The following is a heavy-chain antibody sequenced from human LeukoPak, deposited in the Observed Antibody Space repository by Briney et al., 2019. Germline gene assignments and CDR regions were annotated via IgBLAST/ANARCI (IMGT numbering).Heavy chain of an antibody. Sequence: GGSLRLSCAASGFTFSSYGMHWVRQAPGKGLEWVAFIRYDGSNKYYADSVKGRFTISRGNAKNSLYLQMNSLRAEDTAVYYCARDHPQQYSSGWGDAFDIWGQGTMVTVSS. CDR3: ARDHPQQYSSGWGDAFDI. CDR2: IRYDGSNK. V-gene: IGHV3-30*02. J-gene: IGHJ3*02. CDR1: GFTFSSYG. D-gene: IGHD6-19*01.